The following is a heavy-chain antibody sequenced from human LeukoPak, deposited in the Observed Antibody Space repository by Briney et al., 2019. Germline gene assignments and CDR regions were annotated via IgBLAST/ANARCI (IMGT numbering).Heavy chain of an antibody. V-gene: IGHV1-3*02. D-gene: IGHD1-26*01. CDR1: GYTFTSYA. CDR2: SNAGNGNT. Sequence: ASVKVSCKASGYTFTSYAMHWVRQAPGQRLEWMGWSNAGNGNTKYSQEFQGRVTMTEDTSTDTAYMELSSLRSEDTAVYYCATVGNGFYYFDYWGQGTLVTVSS. CDR3: ATVGNGFYYFDY. J-gene: IGHJ4*02.